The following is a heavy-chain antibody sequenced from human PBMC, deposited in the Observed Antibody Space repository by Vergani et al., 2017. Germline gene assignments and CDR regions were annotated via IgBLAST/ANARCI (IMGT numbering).Heavy chain of an antibody. CDR2: IRSDESRR. V-gene: IGHV3-30*02. CDR1: GFTFNSYG. D-gene: IGHD2-15*01. CDR3: AKEGGGYCSGGTCYPEY. J-gene: IGHJ4*02. Sequence: QVQLVESGGGVVQPGGSLTLSCAASGFTFNSYGMHWVRQAPGKGLEWVASIRSDESRRYYGDSMEGPFTISRDNSKNTLYLQMKSLRPEDTAVYYCAKEGGGYCSGGTCYPEYWGQGTLVIVSS.